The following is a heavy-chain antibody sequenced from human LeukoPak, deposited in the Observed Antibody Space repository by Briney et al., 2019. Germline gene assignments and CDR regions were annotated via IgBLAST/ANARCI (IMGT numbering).Heavy chain of an antibody. Sequence: PGRSLRLSCAASGFSFDDYAMHWVRQAPGKGLEWVSAISWNGNSIVYADSVKGRFTIARDNAKNSLYLQMNSLRVEDTAVYYCARDLTHYFDYWGQGTLVTVSS. CDR2: ISWNGNSI. CDR1: GFSFDDYA. CDR3: ARDLTHYFDY. J-gene: IGHJ4*02. V-gene: IGHV3-9*01.